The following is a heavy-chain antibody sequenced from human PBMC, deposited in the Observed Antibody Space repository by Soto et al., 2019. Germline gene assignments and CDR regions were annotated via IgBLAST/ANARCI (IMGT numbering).Heavy chain of an antibody. CDR1: GFTFSSYA. D-gene: IGHD3-16*01. Sequence: EVQLLESGGGLVQPGGSLRLSCAASGFTFSSYAMSWVRQAPGKGLEWVSAISGSGGSTYYADSVKGRFTIPRDNSKNTPYLQMNGLRAEDPAVYYCAKKKDYDYIWGSFFPDYWGQGTRVTVSS. CDR2: ISGSGGST. CDR3: AKKKDYDYIWGSFFPDY. V-gene: IGHV3-23*01. J-gene: IGHJ4*02.